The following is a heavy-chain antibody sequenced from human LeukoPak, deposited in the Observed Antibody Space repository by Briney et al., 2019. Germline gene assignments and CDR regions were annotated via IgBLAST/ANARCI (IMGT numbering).Heavy chain of an antibody. D-gene: IGHD1-26*01. CDR3: GRWDRYFDI. CDR2: IHYSGST. Sequence: PPETLSLTSPLSGGSISSYYWSWIRQPPGKGLEWMGYIHYSGSTNYNPSPKRRVTISVDTSKNQFSLKLSSVTAADTAVSYCGRWDRYFDIWGQGTMVTVSS. CDR1: GGSISSYY. V-gene: IGHV4-59*01. J-gene: IGHJ3*02.